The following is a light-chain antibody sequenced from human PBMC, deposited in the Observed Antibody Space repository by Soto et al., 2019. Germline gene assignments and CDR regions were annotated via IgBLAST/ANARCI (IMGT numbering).Light chain of an antibody. CDR2: EVV. CDR3: KSYAGSNTYV. V-gene: IGLV2-8*01. CDR1: NSDVGIYDF. Sequence: QSVLTQPASVSGTPGQSITISCTGSNSDVGIYDFVSWYQHHPGKAPRLIIYEVVQRPSGVPDRFSGSKSGNTASLTVSGLQAADEADYFCKSYAGSNTYVFGSGTKLTVL. J-gene: IGLJ1*01.